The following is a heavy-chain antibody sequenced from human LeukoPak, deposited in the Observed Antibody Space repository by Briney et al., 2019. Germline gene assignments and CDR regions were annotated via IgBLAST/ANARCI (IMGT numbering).Heavy chain of an antibody. CDR3: AAERAGTTVSWFDP. Sequence: SVKVTCKASGFTFTSSAVQWVRQPRGQRLEWIGWIVVCSGNTNYAHKFQERVPITSDMSTSTASMEMSSLRSEDMGVYYCAAERAGTTVSWFDPWGQGTLVTVSS. V-gene: IGHV1-58*01. CDR1: GFTFTSSA. CDR2: IVVCSGNT. D-gene: IGHD1-7*01. J-gene: IGHJ5*02.